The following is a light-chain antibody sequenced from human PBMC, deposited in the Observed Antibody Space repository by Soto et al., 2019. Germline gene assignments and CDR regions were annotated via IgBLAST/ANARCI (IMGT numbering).Light chain of an antibody. CDR1: QSVSSSY. V-gene: IGKV3-20*01. Sequence: EIVLTQSPGTLSLSPGERATLSCRASQSVSSSYLAWYQQKPGQAPRLLMSGASSRATGIPDRFSGSGSGTDFTLTISRLEPQDFAVYYCQQYGSPPPYTFGQGTKLEIK. CDR3: QQYGSPPPYT. J-gene: IGKJ2*01. CDR2: GAS.